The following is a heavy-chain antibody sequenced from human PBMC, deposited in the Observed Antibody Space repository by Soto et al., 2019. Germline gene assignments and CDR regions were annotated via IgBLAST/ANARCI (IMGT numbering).Heavy chain of an antibody. Sequence: ESGGGLVQPGGSLRLSCAASGFTFSSYAMSWVRQAPGKGLEWVSAISGSGGSTYYADSVKGRFTISRDNSKNTLYLQMNSLRAEDTAVYYCGSAAGPAGYYYMDVWGKGTTVTVSS. CDR3: GSAAGPAGYYYMDV. J-gene: IGHJ6*03. CDR2: ISGSGGST. CDR1: GFTFSSYA. D-gene: IGHD6-13*01. V-gene: IGHV3-23*01.